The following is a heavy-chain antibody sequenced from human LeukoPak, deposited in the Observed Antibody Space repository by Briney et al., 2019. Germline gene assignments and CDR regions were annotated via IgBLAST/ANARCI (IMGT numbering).Heavy chain of an antibody. Sequence: PSETLSLTCAVYGGSFSDYYWSWIRQPPGKRLEWMGQINHSGSTDYNPSLKSRVTISVDTSKNQFSLKLSSVTAADTAVYYCARGRALYYYYYYMDVWGKGTTVTVSS. V-gene: IGHV4-34*01. J-gene: IGHJ6*03. CDR1: GGSFSDYY. CDR2: INHSGST. CDR3: ARGRALYYYYYYMDV.